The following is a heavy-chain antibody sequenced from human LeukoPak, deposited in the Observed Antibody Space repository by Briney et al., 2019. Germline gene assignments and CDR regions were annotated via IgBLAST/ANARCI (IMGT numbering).Heavy chain of an antibody. J-gene: IGHJ4*02. CDR3: AREETLAAAGNFDY. D-gene: IGHD6-13*01. Sequence: GASVKVSCKASGYTFTSYGISWVRQAPGQGLEWMGWISAYNDNTNYAQKLQGRVTMTTDTSTSTAYMELRSLRSDDTAVYYCAREETLAAAGNFDYWGQGTLVTVSS. V-gene: IGHV1-18*01. CDR2: ISAYNDNT. CDR1: GYTFTSYG.